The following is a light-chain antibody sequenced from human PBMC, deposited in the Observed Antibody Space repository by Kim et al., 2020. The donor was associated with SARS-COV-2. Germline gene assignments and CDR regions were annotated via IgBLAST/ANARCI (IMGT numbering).Light chain of an antibody. CDR3: NSRDSSGNHP. V-gene: IGLV3-19*01. J-gene: IGLJ2*01. Sequence: SSELTQDPAVSVALGQTVRITCQGDSLRSYYARWYQQKPGQAPVLVIYGKNNRPSGFPDRFSGSSSGNTASLTITGAQAEDEADYYCNSRDSSGNHPFGGGTQLTVL. CDR2: GKN. CDR1: SLRSYY.